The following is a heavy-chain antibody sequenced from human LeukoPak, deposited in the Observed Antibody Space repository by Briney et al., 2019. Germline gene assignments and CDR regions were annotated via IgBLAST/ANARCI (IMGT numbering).Heavy chain of an antibody. J-gene: IGHJ4*02. CDR1: GYSVSAGYY. Sequence: PSETLSLTCAVSGYSVSAGYYWGWIRQSPGKGLEGIGSISHRGTTYHNPSLKSRIIISLDTSKNQFSLSLTSVTAADTATYYCTREQAGTIVDDWGQGTLVTVSS. CDR2: ISHRGTT. D-gene: IGHD1-1*01. V-gene: IGHV4-38-2*02. CDR3: TREQAGTIVDD.